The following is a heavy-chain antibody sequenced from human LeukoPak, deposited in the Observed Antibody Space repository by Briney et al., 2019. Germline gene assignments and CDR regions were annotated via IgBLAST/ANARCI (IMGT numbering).Heavy chain of an antibody. Sequence: PGGSLRLSCAASGFTFSSYAMHWVRQAPGKGLEWVAVISYDGSNKYYADSVKGRFTISRDNSKNTLYLQMNSLRAEDTAVYYCARKYYYDEGAAFDIWGQGTMVTVSS. J-gene: IGHJ3*02. V-gene: IGHV3-30-3*01. CDR3: ARKYYYDEGAAFDI. CDR1: GFTFSSYA. CDR2: ISYDGSNK. D-gene: IGHD3-22*01.